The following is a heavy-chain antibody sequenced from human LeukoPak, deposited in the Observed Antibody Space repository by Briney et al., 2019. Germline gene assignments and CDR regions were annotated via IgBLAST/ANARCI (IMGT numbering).Heavy chain of an antibody. CDR2: IYYSGST. J-gene: IGHJ4*02. V-gene: IGHV4-39*07. CDR1: GGSISSSSYY. D-gene: IGHD3-22*01. Sequence: SETLSLTCTVSGGSISSSSYYWGWIRQPPGKGLEWIGSIYYSGSTYYNPSLKSRVTISVDTSKNQFSLKLSSVTTADTAVYYCARLRYYYDGSPPRLEYYFDYWGQGTLVTVSS. CDR3: ARLRYYYDGSPPRLEYYFDY.